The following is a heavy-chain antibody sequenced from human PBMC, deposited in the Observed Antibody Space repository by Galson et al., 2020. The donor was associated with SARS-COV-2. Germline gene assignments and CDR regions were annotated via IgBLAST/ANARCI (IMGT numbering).Heavy chain of an antibody. CDR2: ISYNGNT. V-gene: IGHV4-59*08. D-gene: IGHD2-21*01. Sequence: SETLSLTCTVSGGSISSYYWSWIRQPPGNGLESIGYISYNGNTNYNPSLKSRVTISVDTSKNQFSLKLSSVTAADTAVYYCARRRRNASTRCGKAACSNYYSYYMDVWGKGTAVTVSS. CDR3: ARRRRNASTRCGKAACSNYYSYYMDV. CDR1: GGSISSYY. J-gene: IGHJ6*03.